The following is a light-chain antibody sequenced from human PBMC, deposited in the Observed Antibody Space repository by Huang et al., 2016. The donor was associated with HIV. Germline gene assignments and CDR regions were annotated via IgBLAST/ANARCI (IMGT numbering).Light chain of an antibody. CDR3: QQSYSTLFT. CDR1: QNINTY. J-gene: IGKJ3*01. Sequence: DIQMTQSPSSLSASVGDRVTITCRASQNINTYLNWYQQKRGKAPKLLIYTAYTLESGVPSRFSGSGSGTDFTLTISSLQPEDSASYYCQQSYSTLFTFGPGTKIDVK. V-gene: IGKV1-39*01. CDR2: TAY.